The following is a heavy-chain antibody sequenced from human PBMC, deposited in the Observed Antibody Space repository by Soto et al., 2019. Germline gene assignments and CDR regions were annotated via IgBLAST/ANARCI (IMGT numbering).Heavy chain of an antibody. Sequence: ASVKVSCKASGGTFSSYAISWVRQAPGQGLEWMGGIIPIFGTANYAQKFQGRVTITADESTSTAYMELSSLRSEDTAVYYCARIFGSSGWSDYWGQGTLVTVSS. CDR3: ARIFGSSGWSDY. D-gene: IGHD6-19*01. V-gene: IGHV1-69*13. CDR1: GGTFSSYA. CDR2: IIPIFGTA. J-gene: IGHJ4*02.